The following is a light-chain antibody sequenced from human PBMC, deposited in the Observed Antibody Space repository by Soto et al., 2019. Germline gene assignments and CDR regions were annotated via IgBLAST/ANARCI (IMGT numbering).Light chain of an antibody. CDR1: TGAVTSSSY. CDR2: NTN. V-gene: IGLV7-43*01. Sequence: QTVVTQEPSLTVSPGGTVTLTCASSTGAVTSSSYPNWFQQKPGQAPKSLIYNTNNTHSWTPARFSGSLLGDKAALTLSGVLPEDEAEYYCLLYYGGAHVVFGGGTKVTVL. CDR3: LLYYGGAHVV. J-gene: IGLJ2*01.